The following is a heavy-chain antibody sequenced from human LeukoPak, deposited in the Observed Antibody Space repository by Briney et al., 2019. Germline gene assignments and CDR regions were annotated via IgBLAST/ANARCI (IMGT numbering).Heavy chain of an antibody. J-gene: IGHJ4*02. CDR1: GYTFTGYY. V-gene: IGHV1-2*02. CDR2: INPNSGGT. CDR3: ARAPFGESHDY. D-gene: IGHD3-10*01. Sequence: ASVKVSCKASGYTFTGYYMHWMRQAPGQGLEWMGWINPNSGGTNYAQKFQGRVTMTRDTSISTAYMEMSSLRSDDTAVYYCARAPFGESHDYWGQGTLVTVSS.